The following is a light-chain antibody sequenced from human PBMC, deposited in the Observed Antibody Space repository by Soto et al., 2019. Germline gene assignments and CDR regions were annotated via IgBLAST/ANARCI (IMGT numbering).Light chain of an antibody. V-gene: IGKV3-15*01. J-gene: IGKJ4*01. CDR2: GAS. CDR1: QSISTN. CDR3: QQYYDWPLVT. Sequence: IIMTQSPATLSVSPGERVTLSCRASQSISTNVAWYQQKPGQAPRLLIYGASTRDTHIPDRFSGSGSETEFTLSVSSLQSEDFAIYYCQQYYDWPLVTFGGGTRAEI.